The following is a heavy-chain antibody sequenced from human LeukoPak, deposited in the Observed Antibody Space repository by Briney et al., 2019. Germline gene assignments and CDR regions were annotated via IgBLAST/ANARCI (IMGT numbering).Heavy chain of an antibody. CDR1: GGTFSSYA. CDR3: ARALAAAGTGHNWFDP. J-gene: IGHJ5*02. D-gene: IGHD6-13*01. CDR2: IIPIFGTA. Sequence: GASVKVSCTASGGTFSSYAISWVRQAPGQGLEWMGGIIPIFGTANYAQKFQGRVTITADESTSTAYMELSSLRSEDTAVYYCARALAAAGTGHNWFDPWGQGTLVTVSS. V-gene: IGHV1-69*13.